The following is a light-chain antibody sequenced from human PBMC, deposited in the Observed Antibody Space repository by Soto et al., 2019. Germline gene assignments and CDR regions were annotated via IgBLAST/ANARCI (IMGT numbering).Light chain of an antibody. V-gene: IGKV3-11*01. Sequence: EIVLTQSPATLSLSPVERATLSCRASQSISIYLAWYQQKPDQAPRLLIYDASNRATGIPARFSGSGSGTDFTLTISSLEPEDFAVYYCHQRSTWPFTFGPGTQVDLK. CDR1: QSISIY. J-gene: IGKJ3*01. CDR2: DAS. CDR3: HQRSTWPFT.